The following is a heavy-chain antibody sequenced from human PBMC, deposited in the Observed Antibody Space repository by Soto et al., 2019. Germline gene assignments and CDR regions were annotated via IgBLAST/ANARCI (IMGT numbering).Heavy chain of an antibody. CDR2: INHSGST. CDR1: GGSFSGYY. Sequence: SETLSLTCAVYGGSFSGYYWSWIRQPPGKGLEWIGEINHSGSTNYNPSLKSRVTISVDTSKNQFSLKLSSVTAADTAVYYCARDGASDPWGQGTLVTVSS. J-gene: IGHJ5*02. D-gene: IGHD2-8*01. V-gene: IGHV4-34*01. CDR3: ARDGASDP.